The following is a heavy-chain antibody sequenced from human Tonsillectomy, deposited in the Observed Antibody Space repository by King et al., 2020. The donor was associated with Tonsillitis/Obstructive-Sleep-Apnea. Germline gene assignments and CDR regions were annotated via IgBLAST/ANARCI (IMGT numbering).Heavy chain of an antibody. CDR2: IYHSGNT. CDR1: GGSISNSSYY. V-gene: IGHV4-39*01. D-gene: IGHD3-3*01. J-gene: IGHJ4*02. Sequence: PLQESGPGLVKPSETLSLTCTVSGGSISNSSYYWGWIRQPPGKGLEWIGNIYHSGNTYYNPSLKRRVTISVDTSKNQFSLKLSSVTAADTAVYYCARGGRTITFFGVVILFDYWGQGTLVTVSS. CDR3: ARGGRTITFFGVVILFDY.